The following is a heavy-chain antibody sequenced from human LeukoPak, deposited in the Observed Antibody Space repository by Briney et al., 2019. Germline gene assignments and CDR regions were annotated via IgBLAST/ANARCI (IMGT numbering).Heavy chain of an antibody. V-gene: IGHV4-61*02. J-gene: IGHJ4*02. Sequence: SQTLSLTCTVSGGSISSGSYYWSWIRQPAGKGLEWIGRIYTSGSTNYNPSLKSRVTISVDTSKNQFSLKLSSVTAADTAVYYCARDNTAVAGLDYWGQGTLVTVSS. CDR1: GGSISSGSYY. CDR3: ARDNTAVAGLDY. D-gene: IGHD6-19*01. CDR2: IYTSGST.